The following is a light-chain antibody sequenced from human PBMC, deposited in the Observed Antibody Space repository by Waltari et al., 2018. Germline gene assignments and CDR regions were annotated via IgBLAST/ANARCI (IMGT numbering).Light chain of an antibody. CDR2: EVT. CDR3: SSYAGSNKGV. Sequence: QSALPHPPSPSGSPVQSPTISCTGTRRDVAAYHYVSWYHQHPAKAPKLMIYEVTKRPSGVPDRFSGSKSGNTASLTVSGLQAEDEADYYCSSYAGSNKGVFGGGTHLTVL. CDR1: RRDVAAYHY. V-gene: IGLV2-8*01. J-gene: IGLJ2*01.